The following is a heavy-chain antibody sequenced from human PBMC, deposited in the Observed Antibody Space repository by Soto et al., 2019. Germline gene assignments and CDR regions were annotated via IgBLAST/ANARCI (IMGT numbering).Heavy chain of an antibody. Sequence: PETLSLTCTVSGGSVSSGSYYWSWIRQPPGKGLEWIGYINYSGSTNYNPSLKSRVTISVDTSKNQFSLKLSSVIAADTAVYYCARGRGSYGMDVWGQGTTVTVSS. D-gene: IGHD1-26*01. CDR3: ARGRGSYGMDV. V-gene: IGHV4-61*01. CDR1: GGSVSSGSYY. CDR2: INYSGST. J-gene: IGHJ6*02.